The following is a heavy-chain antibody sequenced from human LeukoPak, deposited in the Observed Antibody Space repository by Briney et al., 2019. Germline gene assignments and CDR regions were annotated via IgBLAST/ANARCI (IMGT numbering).Heavy chain of an antibody. Sequence: GGSLRLSCAASGFTFSSYWMHWVRHAPGKGLVWVSRINSDGSSTSYADSVKGRFTISRDNAKNTLYLQMNSLRAEDTAVYYCARDVVNYDFWSGYYKDYGMDVWGQGTTVTVSS. CDR3: ARDVVNYDFWSGYYKDYGMDV. J-gene: IGHJ6*02. V-gene: IGHV3-74*01. D-gene: IGHD3-3*01. CDR1: GFTFSSYW. CDR2: INSDGSST.